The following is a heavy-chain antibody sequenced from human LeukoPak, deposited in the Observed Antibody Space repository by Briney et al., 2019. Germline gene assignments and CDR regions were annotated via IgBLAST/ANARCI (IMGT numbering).Heavy chain of an antibody. J-gene: IGHJ4*02. V-gene: IGHV3-66*01. CDR1: GFTVSSNY. CDR2: IYSGGRT. CDR3: ARGDRAASGYDS. D-gene: IGHD3-22*01. Sequence: TGGSLRLSCAASGFTVSSNYMNWVRQAPGKGLEWVSVIYSGGRTYYADSVKGRSIISRDNSKNMVYLQMNSLRAEDTALYYCARGDRAASGYDSWGQGTLVTVSS.